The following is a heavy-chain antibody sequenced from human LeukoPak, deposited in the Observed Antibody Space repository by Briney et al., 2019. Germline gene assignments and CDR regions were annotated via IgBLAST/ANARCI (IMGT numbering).Heavy chain of an antibody. CDR2: INPNSGGT. CDR3: ARDARDGCNSDAFDI. V-gene: IGHV1-2*02. CDR1: GYTFTGYY. Sequence: ASVKVSCKASGYTFTGYYMHWVRQAPGQGLEWMGWINPNSGGTNYAQKFQGRVTMTRDTSISTAYMELSRLRSDDTAVYYCARDARDGCNSDAFDIWGQGTMVTVSS. J-gene: IGHJ3*02. D-gene: IGHD5-24*01.